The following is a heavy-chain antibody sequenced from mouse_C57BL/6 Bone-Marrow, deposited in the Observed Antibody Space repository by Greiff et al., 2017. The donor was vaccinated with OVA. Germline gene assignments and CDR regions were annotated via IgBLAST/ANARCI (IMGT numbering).Heavy chain of an antibody. CDR1: GYTFTSYT. Sequence: QVQLQQSGAELARPGASVKMSCKASGYTFTSYTMHWVQQRPGQGLEWIGYINPSSGYTKYNQKFKDKATLTADKSSSTAYMQLSSLTSEDSAVYYCARSGSKRYFDVWGTGTTVTVSS. D-gene: IGHD2-5*01. J-gene: IGHJ1*03. CDR3: ARSGSKRYFDV. CDR2: INPSSGYT. V-gene: IGHV1-4*01.